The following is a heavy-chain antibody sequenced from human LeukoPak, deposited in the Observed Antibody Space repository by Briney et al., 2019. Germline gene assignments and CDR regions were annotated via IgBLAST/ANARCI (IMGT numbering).Heavy chain of an antibody. D-gene: IGHD6-19*01. CDR2: ISYDGSTR. CDR1: GFTFNSYA. V-gene: IGHV3-30*04. CDR3: ARAPYSSGWYYFDY. Sequence: GRSLRLSCAASGFTFNSYAMHWVRQAPGKGLEWVALISYDGSTRDYVDSEKGRFTTSRDNSINTLYLQMDSLRPEDTAVYYCARAPYSSGWYYFDYWGQGTLVTVSS. J-gene: IGHJ4*02.